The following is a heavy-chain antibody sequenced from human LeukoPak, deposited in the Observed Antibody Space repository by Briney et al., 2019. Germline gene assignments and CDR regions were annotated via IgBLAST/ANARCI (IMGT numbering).Heavy chain of an antibody. CDR3: ARDWLAWELPNAFDI. D-gene: IGHD1-26*01. J-gene: IGHJ3*02. V-gene: IGHV1-2*02. Sequence: GASVKVSCKASGYTFTGYYMHWVRQAPGQGLEWMGGINPNSGGTNYAQKFQGRVTMTRDTSLNTAYMDLSRLKSADPAVYYCARDWLAWELPNAFDIRGQGTMVTVSS. CDR1: GYTFTGYY. CDR2: INPNSGGT.